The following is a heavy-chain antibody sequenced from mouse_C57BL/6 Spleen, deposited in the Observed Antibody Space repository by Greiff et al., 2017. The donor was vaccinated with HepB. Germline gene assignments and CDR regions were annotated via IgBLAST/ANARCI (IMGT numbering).Heavy chain of an antibody. CDR3: TTRDYGSSSYWYFDV. CDR1: GFNIKDDY. CDR2: IDPENGDT. D-gene: IGHD1-1*01. J-gene: IGHJ1*03. V-gene: IGHV14-4*01. Sequence: VQLQQSGAELVRPGASVKLSCTASGFNIKDDYMHWVKQRPEQGLEWIGWIDPENGDTEYASKFQGKATITADTSSNTAYLQLSSLTSEDTAVYYCTTRDYGSSSYWYFDVWGTGTTVTVSS.